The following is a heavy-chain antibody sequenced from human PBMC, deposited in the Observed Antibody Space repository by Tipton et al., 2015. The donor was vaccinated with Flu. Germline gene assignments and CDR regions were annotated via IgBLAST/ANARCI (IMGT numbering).Heavy chain of an antibody. CDR1: GFTFSHYA. CDR2: IRHDESDK. CDR3: AKDGWDTSGWYPFDY. D-gene: IGHD6-19*01. Sequence: QLVQSGGGVVQPGRSLRLSCAASGFTFSHYAMHWVRQAPGKGLEWVAFIRHDESDKYYADSVKGRFTISRDNSKNALYLLINSLRAEDTAVYYCAKDGWDTSGWYPFDYWGQGTLVTVSS. V-gene: IGHV3-30*02. J-gene: IGHJ4*02.